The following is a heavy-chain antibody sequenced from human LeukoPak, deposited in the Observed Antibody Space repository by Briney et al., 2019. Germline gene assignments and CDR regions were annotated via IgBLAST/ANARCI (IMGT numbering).Heavy chain of an antibody. CDR2: ISGSGGST. CDR3: ARVPTLYCSGGSCYADV. J-gene: IGHJ6*02. CDR1: GFTFSSYA. Sequence: GGSLRPSCAASGFTFSSYAMSWVRQAPGKGLEWVSAISGSGGSTYYADSVKGRFTISRDNSNNTLYLQMNSLRAEDTAVYYCARVPTLYCSGGSCYADVWGRGTTVTVSS. V-gene: IGHV3-23*01. D-gene: IGHD2-15*01.